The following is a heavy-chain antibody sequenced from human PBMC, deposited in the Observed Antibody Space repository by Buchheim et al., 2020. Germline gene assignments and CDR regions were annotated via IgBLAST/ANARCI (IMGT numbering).Heavy chain of an antibody. V-gene: IGHV3-48*03. CDR1: GFTFSSYE. Sequence: EVQLVESGGGLVQPGGSLRLSCAASGFTFSSYEMNWVRQAPGKGLEWVSYISSSGSTIYYADSVKGRFTISGDNAKNSLYLQMNSLRAEDTAVYYCARDPRYCSGGSCYPDYWGQGTL. J-gene: IGHJ4*02. D-gene: IGHD2-15*01. CDR3: ARDPRYCSGGSCYPDY. CDR2: ISSSGSTI.